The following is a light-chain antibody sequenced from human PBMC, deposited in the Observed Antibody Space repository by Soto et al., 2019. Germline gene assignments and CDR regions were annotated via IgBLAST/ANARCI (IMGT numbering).Light chain of an antibody. Sequence: EILLSQFPTAQSVSPGERATLSCWASYTVGTNLAWYQQKPGQAPRLLISGASRRATGIPDRFSGSGSGTDFTLTISRLEPEDFALYYCQHYYGTSPISFAQGTRLE. J-gene: IGKJ5*01. CDR1: YTVGTN. V-gene: IGKV3-20*01. CDR2: GAS. CDR3: QHYYGTSPIS.